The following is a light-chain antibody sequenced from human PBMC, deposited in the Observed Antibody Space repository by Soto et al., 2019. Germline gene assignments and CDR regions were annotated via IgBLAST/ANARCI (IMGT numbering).Light chain of an antibody. CDR3: QVWDSSSDHVV. J-gene: IGLJ2*01. V-gene: IGLV3-21*02. CDR2: DDS. CDR1: NIGSKS. Sequence: SYELTQPPPGSEAPGQTASITCVGNNIGSKSVHWYQQKPGQAPVLVVYDDSDRRSGIPERFSGSNSGNTATLTISRVEAGDEADYYCQVWDSSSDHVVFGGGTKVTVL.